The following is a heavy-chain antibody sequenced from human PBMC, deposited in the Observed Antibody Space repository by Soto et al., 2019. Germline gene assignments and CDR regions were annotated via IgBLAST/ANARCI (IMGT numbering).Heavy chain of an antibody. V-gene: IGHV3-30*18. CDR2: ISYDGSNK. J-gene: IGHJ2*01. D-gene: IGHD4-17*01. CDR3: AKDYGDYYWYFDL. CDR1: GFTFSSYG. Sequence: QVQLVESGGGVVQPGRSLRLSCAASGFTFSSYGMHWVRQAPGKGLEWVAVISYDGSNKYYADSVKGRFTISRDNXKNTLYLQMNSLRAEDTAVYYCAKDYGDYYWYFDLWGRGTLVTVSS.